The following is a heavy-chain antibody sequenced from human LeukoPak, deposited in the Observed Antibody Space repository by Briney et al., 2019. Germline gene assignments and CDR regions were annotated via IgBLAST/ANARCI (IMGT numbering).Heavy chain of an antibody. D-gene: IGHD6-19*01. CDR1: GFTFSTYW. V-gene: IGHV3-74*01. CDR3: ARPAVAGLRAGGYDY. J-gene: IGHJ4*02. Sequence: GGSLRLSCAASGFTFSTYWMHWVRQAPGKGLVWVSRISSDGSIINYADSVKGRFTISRDNAKNTLYLQMNSLRVEDTAVYYCARPAVAGLRAGGYDYWGQGTLVTVSS. CDR2: ISSDGSII.